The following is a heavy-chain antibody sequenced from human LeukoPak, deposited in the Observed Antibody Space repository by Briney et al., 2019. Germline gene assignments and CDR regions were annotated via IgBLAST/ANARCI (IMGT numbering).Heavy chain of an antibody. J-gene: IGHJ4*02. V-gene: IGHV3-15*01. CDR3: TTAIRRYCSGGSCYSD. CDR1: GFTFSKAW. D-gene: IGHD2-15*01. CDR2: IKSKTDGGTT. Sequence: GGSLRLSCAASGFTFSKAWMSWVRQAPGKGLEWVGRIKSKTDGGTTDYAAPVKGRFTISRDDSKNTLYLQMNSLKTEDTAVYYCTTAIRRYCSGGSCYSDWGQGTLVTVSS.